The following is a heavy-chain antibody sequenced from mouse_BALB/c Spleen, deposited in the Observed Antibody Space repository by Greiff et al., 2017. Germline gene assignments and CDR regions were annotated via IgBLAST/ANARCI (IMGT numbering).Heavy chain of an antibody. V-gene: IGHV3-2*02. CDR1: GYSITSDYA. J-gene: IGHJ2*01. D-gene: IGHD2-3*01. CDR3: ARRGGIYDGYLDY. CDR2: ISYSGST. Sequence: EVKLVESGPGLVKPSQSLSLTCTVTGYSITSDYAWNWIRQFPGNKLEWMGYISYSGSTSYNPSLKSRISITRDTSKNQFFLQLNSVTTEDTATYYCARRGGIYDGYLDYWGQGTTLTVSS.